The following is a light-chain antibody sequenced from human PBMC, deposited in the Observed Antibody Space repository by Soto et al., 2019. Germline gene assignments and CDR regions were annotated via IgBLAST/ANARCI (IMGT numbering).Light chain of an antibody. CDR1: ESLLHSNVYNY. V-gene: IGKV2-28*01. J-gene: IGKJ1*01. CDR2: LGS. CDR3: MQPLQTPWT. Sequence: DIVMTQSPLSLPVTPGEPASISCRYSESLLHSNVYNYLDWYLQKPGQSPQLLIFLGSNRASGVPDRSSGSGSGSDFTLHISRLVADEVGVYYCMQPLQTPWTFGQWTKVAIK.